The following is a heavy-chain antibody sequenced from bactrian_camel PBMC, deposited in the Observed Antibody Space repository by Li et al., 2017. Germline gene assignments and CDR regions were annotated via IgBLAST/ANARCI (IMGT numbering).Heavy chain of an antibody. CDR1: GYTSSDFC. J-gene: IGHJ4*01. V-gene: IGHV3S6*01. CDR3: AADRGNYFVDKVICPRDTGGFGH. Sequence: VQLVESGGGSVQAGRSLTLSCAVSGYTSSDFCMDWFRQAPGKEREGVARIDSDGSTAYGDSVKGRFTLSQDNDKNTLYLQMNDLRPEDTAMYCCAADRGNYFVDKVICPRDTGGFGHWGQGTQVTVS. CDR2: IDSDGST. D-gene: IGHD1*01.